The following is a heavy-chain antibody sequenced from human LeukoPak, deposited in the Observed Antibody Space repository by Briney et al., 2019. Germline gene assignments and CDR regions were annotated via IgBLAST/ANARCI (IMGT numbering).Heavy chain of an antibody. CDR3: ARSLLLWFGELPYYGLDV. CDR2: IYSSEST. CDR1: GGSISSYY. Sequence: SSETQSLTCTVSGGSISSYYWNWIRQPPGKGLEWIGYIYSSESTNYNPSLKSRVTISVERSKNQVSLKLSSVTAADTAVYYCARSLLLWFGELPYYGLDVWGQGTTVTVSS. V-gene: IGHV4-59*12. J-gene: IGHJ6*02. D-gene: IGHD3-10*01.